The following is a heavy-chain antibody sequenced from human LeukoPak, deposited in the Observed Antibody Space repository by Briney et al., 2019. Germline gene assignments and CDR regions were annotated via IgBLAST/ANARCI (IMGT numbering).Heavy chain of an antibody. CDR3: AKSWNYYDSSGDDALDI. CDR2: ISGGGIST. CDR1: GFTFSDYG. J-gene: IGHJ3*02. D-gene: IGHD3-22*01. V-gene: IGHV3-23*01. Sequence: GGSLRLSCAAAGFTFSDYGMNWVRQAPGKGLEWVPGISGGGISTYYADSVKGRFTISRDNSKNTLYLQMNSLRVEDTAVYYCAKSWNYYDSSGDDALDIWGQGTMVTVSS.